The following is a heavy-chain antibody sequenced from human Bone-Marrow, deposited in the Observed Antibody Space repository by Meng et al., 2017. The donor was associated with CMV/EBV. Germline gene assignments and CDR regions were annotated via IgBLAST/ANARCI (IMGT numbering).Heavy chain of an antibody. CDR1: GFTFSSYA. V-gene: IGHV3-30-3*01. J-gene: IGHJ4*02. Sequence: GESLKISCAASGFTFSSYAMHWVRQAPGKGLEWVAVISYDGSNKYYADSVKGRFTISRDNSKNTLYLQMNSLRAEDTAIYYCAKGGHIDYCGQGTLVTGSS. D-gene: IGHD3-10*01. CDR3: AKGGHIDY. CDR2: ISYDGSNK.